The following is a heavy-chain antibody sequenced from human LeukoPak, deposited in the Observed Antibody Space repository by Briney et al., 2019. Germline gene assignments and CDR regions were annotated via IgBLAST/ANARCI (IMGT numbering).Heavy chain of an antibody. J-gene: IGHJ5*02. CDR1: GGSFSGYY. CDR2: INHSGST. D-gene: IGHD3-10*01. CDR3: ARVRGGYGSGSYSWFDP. V-gene: IGHV4-34*01. Sequence: PETLSLTCAVYGGSFSGYYWSWIRQPPGKGLEWIGEINHSGSTNYSPSLKSRVTISVDTSKNQFSLKLSSVTAADTAVYYCARVRGGYGSGSYSWFDPWGQGTLVTVSS.